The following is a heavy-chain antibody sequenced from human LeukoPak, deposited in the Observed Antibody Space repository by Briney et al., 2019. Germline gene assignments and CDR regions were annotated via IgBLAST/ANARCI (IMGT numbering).Heavy chain of an antibody. CDR3: ARDLSPVVRASPMGY. V-gene: IGHV3-30*03. J-gene: IGHJ4*02. Sequence: GTSLRLSCAASGFSLTSYGMHWVRQAPGKGLEWVALITYDGYYKYYSDSVKGRFTISSDTSKNTLYLQMNSLRAEDTAVYCCARDLSPVVRASPMGYWGQGTLVTVSS. CDR2: ITYDGYYK. D-gene: IGHD3-10*01. CDR1: GFSLTSYG.